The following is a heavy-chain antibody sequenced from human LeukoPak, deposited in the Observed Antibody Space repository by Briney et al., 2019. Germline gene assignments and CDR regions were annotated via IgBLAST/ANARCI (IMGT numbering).Heavy chain of an antibody. V-gene: IGHV1-18*01. CDR3: ARDDIGDYDSSGSIDY. CDR2: ISAYNGNT. D-gene: IGHD3-22*01. CDR1: GYTFTSYG. J-gene: IGHJ4*02. Sequence: GASVKVSCKASGYTFTSYGISWVRQAPGQGLEWMGWISAYNGNTNYAQKLQGRVTMTTDTSTSTAYMELRSLRSDDTAVYYCARDDIGDYDSSGSIDYWGQGTLVTVSS.